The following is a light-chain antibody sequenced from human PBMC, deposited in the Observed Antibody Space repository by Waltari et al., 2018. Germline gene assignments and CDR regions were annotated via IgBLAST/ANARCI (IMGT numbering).Light chain of an antibody. CDR1: QSISRCF. Sequence: LSPSPGTLSLSPRERATLPWRASQSISRCFAWYQPQPGQAPRLLPYGASTRATGIPDRFSGSGSGTDCSLTISGLEPEDSAVSYCQHHFRLPATFGQGTKVEIK. CDR2: GAS. V-gene: IGKV3-20*01. J-gene: IGKJ1*01. CDR3: QHHFRLPAT.